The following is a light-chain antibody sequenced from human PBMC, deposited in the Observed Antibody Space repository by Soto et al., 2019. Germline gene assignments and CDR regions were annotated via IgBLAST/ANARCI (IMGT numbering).Light chain of an antibody. J-gene: IGKJ1*01. CDR3: QQYNDWPQT. V-gene: IGKV3-15*01. Sequence: EILMAQSPGTLSLSPGERATLSCRASQSVSTNLAWYQQIPGQAPRLLIYGASTRATGIRARFSGSGSGTEFTLAISSLQSEDFEVYYCQQYNDWPQTFGLGTKV. CDR2: GAS. CDR1: QSVSTN.